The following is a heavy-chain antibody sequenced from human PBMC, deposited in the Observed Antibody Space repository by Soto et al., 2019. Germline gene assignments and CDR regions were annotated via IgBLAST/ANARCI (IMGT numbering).Heavy chain of an antibody. J-gene: IGHJ4*02. D-gene: IGHD1-1*01. V-gene: IGHV4-61*01. CDR3: ASGRDAYKTGY. Sequence: QVQLQGSGPGLVKPSETLSLACTVAGDSVSSYNSYWSWIRQPPGKGLEWIDYIYHTGSAYYNPSLESRLTISMDTSKNQFSLKMNSVTAADTAVYYCASGRDAYKTGYWGQGTLVTVSS. CDR1: GDSVSSYNSY. CDR2: IYHTGSA.